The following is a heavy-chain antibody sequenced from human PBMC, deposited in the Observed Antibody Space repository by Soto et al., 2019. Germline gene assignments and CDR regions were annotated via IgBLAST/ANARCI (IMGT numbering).Heavy chain of an antibody. Sequence: QVQLVQSGAEVKKPGSSVKVSCKASGGTFSSYAISWVRQAPGQGLEWMGGIIPIFGTANYAQKFQGRVTITADESTSTAYMELSSLRSEDTAVYYCAREPNYDILTCRDAFDIWGQGTMVTVSS. CDR3: AREPNYDILTCRDAFDI. V-gene: IGHV1-69*01. D-gene: IGHD3-9*01. J-gene: IGHJ3*02. CDR2: IIPIFGTA. CDR1: GGTFSSYA.